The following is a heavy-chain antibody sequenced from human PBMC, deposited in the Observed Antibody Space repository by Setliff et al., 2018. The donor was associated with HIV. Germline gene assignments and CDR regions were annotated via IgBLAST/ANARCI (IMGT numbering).Heavy chain of an antibody. CDR2: ISTYNGNT. CDR3: ARVRGERCEDYYYYGMDV. CDR1: GYTFTSYS. J-gene: IGHJ6*02. D-gene: IGHD1-1*01. Sequence: ASVKVSCKASGYTFTSYSISWARQAPGQGLEWVGWISTYNGNTNYAQKFQGRVTMTTDTSTSTAYMELRSLRSDDTAAYHCARVRGERCEDYYYYGMDVWGQGTTVTVSS. V-gene: IGHV1-18*01.